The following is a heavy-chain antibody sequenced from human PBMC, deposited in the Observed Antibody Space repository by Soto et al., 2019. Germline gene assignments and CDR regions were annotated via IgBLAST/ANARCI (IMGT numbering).Heavy chain of an antibody. Sequence: GGSLRLSCSASGFTFSSYAMHWVRQAPGKGLEYVSAISSNGGSTYYADSVNGRFTISRDNSKNTLYLQMSSLRAEDTAVYYCEKDRYSSGWYYFDYWGQGTLVTVSS. CDR3: EKDRYSSGWYYFDY. V-gene: IGHV3-64D*06. J-gene: IGHJ4*02. CDR1: GFTFSSYA. CDR2: ISSNGGST. D-gene: IGHD6-19*01.